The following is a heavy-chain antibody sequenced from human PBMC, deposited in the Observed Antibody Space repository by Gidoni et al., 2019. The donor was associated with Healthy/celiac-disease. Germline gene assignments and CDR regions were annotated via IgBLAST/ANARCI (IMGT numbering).Heavy chain of an antibody. Sequence: EVQLVESGGGLVQPGGSLRLSCAASGFTFSSHWMSWVRQASGKGLEGVANIKQDGSEKYYVDSVKGRFTISRDNAKNSLYLQMNSLRAEDTAVYYCARKYVDYYDSSGYYYSWFDPWGQGTLVTVSS. CDR1: GFTFSSHW. V-gene: IGHV3-7*01. CDR2: IKQDGSEK. CDR3: ARKYVDYYDSSGYYYSWFDP. J-gene: IGHJ5*02. D-gene: IGHD3-22*01.